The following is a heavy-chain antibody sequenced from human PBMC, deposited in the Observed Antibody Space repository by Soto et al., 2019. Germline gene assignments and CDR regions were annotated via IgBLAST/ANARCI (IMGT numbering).Heavy chain of an antibody. CDR1: GGSISDYY. Sequence: SETLSLTCTVSGGSISDYYWSWIRQPPGKGLEWIGYIYYSGSTNYSPSLKSRVTISLDTSKNQFSLKLSSVTAADTAVYYCARDYYDAPWAFDIWGQGTMVTVSS. J-gene: IGHJ3*02. CDR3: ARDYYDAPWAFDI. CDR2: IYYSGST. V-gene: IGHV4-59*01. D-gene: IGHD3-22*01.